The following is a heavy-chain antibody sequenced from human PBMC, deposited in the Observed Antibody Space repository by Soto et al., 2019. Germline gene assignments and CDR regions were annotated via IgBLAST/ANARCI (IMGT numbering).Heavy chain of an antibody. V-gene: IGHV2-5*02. CDR1: GFSLSTSGVG. D-gene: IGHD3-10*01. Sequence: QITLKESGPTLVKPTQTLTLTCTFSGFSLSTSGVGVGWIRQPPVKALEWLALIYWDDDKRYSPYLKCRLTITQETSKNLVGLKITDMDPGNTATHYCAYNLWSHFSWGQGTLVTVS. J-gene: IGHJ4*02. CDR2: IYWDDDK. CDR3: AYNLWSHFS.